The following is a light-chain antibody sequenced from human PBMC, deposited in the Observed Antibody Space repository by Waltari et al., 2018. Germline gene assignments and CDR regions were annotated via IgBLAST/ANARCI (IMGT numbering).Light chain of an antibody. J-gene: IGKJ2*01. CDR1: QTISHY. CDR3: QQSYNAPYT. CDR2: TAS. Sequence: DIQMTQSPSSLSASVGDRVVITCRASQTISHYLNWYQHKPGSAPNLLIYTASTLQHGVPSRFSGSGFGTDFTLIIKDLQPEDFATYYCQQSYNAPYTFGQGTTLEI. V-gene: IGKV1-39*01.